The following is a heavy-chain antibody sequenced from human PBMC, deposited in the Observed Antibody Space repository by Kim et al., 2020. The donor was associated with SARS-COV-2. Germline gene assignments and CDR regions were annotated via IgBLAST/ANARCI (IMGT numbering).Heavy chain of an antibody. CDR2: IYTGDNT. CDR3: ATCGYSYGNAFDI. J-gene: IGHJ3*02. CDR1: GFTVSSKY. D-gene: IGHD5-18*01. Sequence: GGSLRLSCAASGFTVSSKYMSWVRQAPGKGLEWISFIYTGDNTYYADSVKGRFSISRDKSKNTLYLQMNSLRAEDTAVYYCATCGYSYGNAFDIWGQGTMVTVSS. V-gene: IGHV3-53*01.